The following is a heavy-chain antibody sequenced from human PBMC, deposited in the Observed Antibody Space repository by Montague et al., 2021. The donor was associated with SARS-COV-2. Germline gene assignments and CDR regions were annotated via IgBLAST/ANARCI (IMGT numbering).Heavy chain of an antibody. D-gene: IGHD3-10*01. Sequence: SVKVSCKASGGTSSSYAISWVRQAPGQGLEWMGRIIPILGIANYAQKFQGRVTITADKSTSTAYMELSSLRSEDTAVYYCAIAITMVRGVITPHAFDIWGQGTMVTVSS. CDR2: IIPILGIA. J-gene: IGHJ3*02. V-gene: IGHV1-69*10. CDR1: GGTSSSYA. CDR3: AIAITMVRGVITPHAFDI.